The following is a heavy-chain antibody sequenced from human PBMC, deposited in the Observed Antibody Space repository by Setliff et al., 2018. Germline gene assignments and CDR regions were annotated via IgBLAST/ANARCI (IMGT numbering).Heavy chain of an antibody. J-gene: IGHJ5*02. CDR2: ISHSNTYI. CDR3: ARGNFHYFDRTGRGPNWFDP. CDR1: GFVFSTYD. Sequence: LRLSCAASGFVFSTYDMNWVRQAPGKGLEWVSSISHSNTYIYYADSVKGRFTISRDNATNSLYLQMNSLRAEDTAVYYCARGNFHYFDRTGRGPNWFDPWGQGTLVTVSS. D-gene: IGHD3-22*01. V-gene: IGHV3-21*01.